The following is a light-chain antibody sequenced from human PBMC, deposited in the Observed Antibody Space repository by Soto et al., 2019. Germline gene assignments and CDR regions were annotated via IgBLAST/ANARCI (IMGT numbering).Light chain of an antibody. CDR2: DAS. CDR1: QDIRGA. J-gene: IGKJ5*01. Sequence: IQLTQSPASLSASVGERVTITCRASQDIRGALAWYQQSPGEAPQLLIYDASTLESGVPSRFSGCSSGTHFTLTLSSLQPEDFATYYCQQFLSYPITFGQGTRLEI. V-gene: IGKV1-13*02. CDR3: QQFLSYPIT.